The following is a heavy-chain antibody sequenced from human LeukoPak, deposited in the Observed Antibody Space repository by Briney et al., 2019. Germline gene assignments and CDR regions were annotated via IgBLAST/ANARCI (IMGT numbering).Heavy chain of an antibody. V-gene: IGHV3-30*02. Sequence: GGSLRLSRAASGFTFSSYGMHWVRQAPGKGLEWVAFIRYDGSNKYYADSVKGRFTISRDNSKNTLYLQMNSLRAEDTAAYYCAKDLSPITMVRGVIDYWGQGTLVTVSS. CDR3: AKDLSPITMVRGVIDY. CDR2: IRYDGSNK. CDR1: GFTFSSYG. D-gene: IGHD3-10*01. J-gene: IGHJ4*02.